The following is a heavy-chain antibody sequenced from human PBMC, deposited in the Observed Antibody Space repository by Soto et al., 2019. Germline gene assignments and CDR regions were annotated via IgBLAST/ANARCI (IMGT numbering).Heavy chain of an antibody. J-gene: IGHJ5*02. CDR3: ARRVGYCSSTSCYPTENWFDP. V-gene: IGHV5-51*01. CDR2: IYPGDSDT. Sequence: GESLKISCNGSGYSFTIYCIGWVLQMPGKGLDWMGIIYPGDSDTRYSPSFQGQVTISADKSISTAYLQWSSLKASDTAMYYCARRVGYCSSTSCYPTENWFDPWGQGTLVTVSS. D-gene: IGHD2-2*03. CDR1: GYSFTIYC.